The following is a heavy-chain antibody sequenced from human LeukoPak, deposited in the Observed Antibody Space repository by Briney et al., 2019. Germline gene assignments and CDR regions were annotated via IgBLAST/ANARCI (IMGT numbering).Heavy chain of an antibody. Sequence: SETLSLTCTVSGGSISSYYWSWIRQPPGKGLEWIGYIYYSGSTNYNPSLKSRVTISVDTSKNQFSLKLNSVTAADTAVYYCARDASPITMTRGSRFDPWGQGTLVTVSS. CDR2: IYYSGST. CDR1: GGSISSYY. V-gene: IGHV4-59*01. D-gene: IGHD3-10*01. CDR3: ARDASPITMTRGSRFDP. J-gene: IGHJ5*02.